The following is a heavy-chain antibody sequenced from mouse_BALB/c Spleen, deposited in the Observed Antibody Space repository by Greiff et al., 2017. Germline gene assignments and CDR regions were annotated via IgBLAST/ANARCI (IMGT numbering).Heavy chain of an antibody. CDR1: GYAFSSSW. V-gene: IGHV1-82*01. CDR2: IYPGDGDT. CDR3: ASGRERGY. J-gene: IGHJ2*01. Sequence: VQLQQSGPELVKPGASVKISCKASGYAFSSSWMNWVKQRPGQGLEWIGRIYPGDGDTNYNGKFKGKATLTADKSSSTAYMQLSSLTSVDSAVYFCASGRERGYWGQGTTLTVSS.